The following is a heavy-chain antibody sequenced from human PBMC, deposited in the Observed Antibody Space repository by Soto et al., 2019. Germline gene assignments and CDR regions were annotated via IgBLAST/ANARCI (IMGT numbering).Heavy chain of an antibody. CDR2: INAGNGNT. Sequence: ASVKVSFKASGYTFTSYGIHWVRQAPGQRLEWTGWINAGNGNTKYSEKFQGRVTTTRDTSASTAYLELSSLRSEDTAVYYCARDPNDSSAYYHHYYYGMDVWGQGTTVTVSS. CDR3: ARDPNDSSAYYHHYYYGMDV. D-gene: IGHD3-22*01. J-gene: IGHJ6*02. CDR1: GYTFTSYG. V-gene: IGHV1-3*01.